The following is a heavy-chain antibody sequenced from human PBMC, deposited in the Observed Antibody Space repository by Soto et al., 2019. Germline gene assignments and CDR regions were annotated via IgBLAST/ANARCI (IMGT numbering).Heavy chain of an antibody. CDR1: GFTVSSSQ. CDR2: IFICGTT. D-gene: IGHD3-10*01. Sequence: EVQLVESGGGLIQSGGSLRLSCAASGFTVSSSQMTWVRQAPGKALEWVSVIFICGTTQYAVSVKGRFTISRDYSKNTVYLQMNSLRAEDTAVYFCARLGPYASGTYSFRHNRFDPWSQGTLVTVSP. J-gene: IGHJ5*02. CDR3: ARLGPYASGTYSFRHNRFDP. V-gene: IGHV3-53*01.